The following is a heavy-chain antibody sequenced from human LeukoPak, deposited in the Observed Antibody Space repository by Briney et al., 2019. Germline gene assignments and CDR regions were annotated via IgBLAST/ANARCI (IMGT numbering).Heavy chain of an antibody. CDR1: GFTFSNYE. J-gene: IGHJ4*02. D-gene: IGHD4-17*01. V-gene: IGHV3-48*03. CDR2: ISSSGSTI. Sequence: PGGSLRLSCAASGFTFSNYEMNWVRQAPGKGLEWVSYISSSGSTIYYADSVKGRFTISRDNAKNSLYLQMNSLRAEDTAVYYCAKDLAYGDYFDYWGQGTLVTVSS. CDR3: AKDLAYGDYFDY.